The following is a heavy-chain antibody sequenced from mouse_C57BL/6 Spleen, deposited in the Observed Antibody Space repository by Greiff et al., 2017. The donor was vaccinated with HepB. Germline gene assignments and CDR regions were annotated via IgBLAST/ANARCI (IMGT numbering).Heavy chain of an antibody. V-gene: IGHV1-22*01. Sequence: EVQLQQSGPELVKPGASVKMSCKASGYTFTDYNMHWVKQSHGKSLEWIGYINPNNGGTSYNQKFKGKATLTVNKSSSTAYMELRSLTSEDSAVYYCASGSSCYWYFDVWGTGTTVTVSS. CDR1: GYTFTDYN. CDR2: INPNNGGT. CDR3: ASGSSCYWYFDV. J-gene: IGHJ1*03. D-gene: IGHD1-1*01.